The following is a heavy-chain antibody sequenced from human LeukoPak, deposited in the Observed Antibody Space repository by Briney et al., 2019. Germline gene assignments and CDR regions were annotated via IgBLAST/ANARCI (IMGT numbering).Heavy chain of an antibody. CDR1: GGSISSSNW. Sequence: SGTLSLTCAVSGGSISSSNWWSWVRQPPGKGLEWIGEIYHSGSTNYNPSLKSRVTISVDKSKNQFSLKLSSVTAADTAVYYCARAGSSWRTYFPHWGQGTLVTVSS. V-gene: IGHV4-4*02. J-gene: IGHJ1*01. D-gene: IGHD6-13*01. CDR2: IYHSGST. CDR3: ARAGSSWRTYFPH.